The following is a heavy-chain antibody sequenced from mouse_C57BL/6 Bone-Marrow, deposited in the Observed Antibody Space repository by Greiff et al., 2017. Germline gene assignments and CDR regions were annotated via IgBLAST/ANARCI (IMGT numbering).Heavy chain of an antibody. CDR1: GFTFSDYG. CDR3: ARHEYFDY. J-gene: IGHJ2*01. V-gene: IGHV5-17*01. CDR2: ISSGSSTI. Sequence: EVNLVESGGGLVKPGGSLKLSCAASGFTFSDYGMHWVRQAPEKGLEWVAYISSGSSTIYYADTVKGRFTISRDNAKNTLFLQMTSLRSEDTAMYYCARHEYFDYWGQGTTLTVSS.